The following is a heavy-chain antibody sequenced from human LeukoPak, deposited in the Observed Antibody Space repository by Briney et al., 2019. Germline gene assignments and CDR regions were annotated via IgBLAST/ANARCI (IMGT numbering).Heavy chain of an antibody. CDR1: GGSFSGYY. CDR3: AIPRENYYYYYMDV. CDR2: INHSGST. Sequence: SETLSLTCAVYGGSFSGYYWSWIRQPPGKGLEWIGEINHSGSTNYNPSLKSRVTISVDTSKNQFSLKLSSVTAADTAVYHCAIPRENYYYYYMDVWGKGTTVTVSS. V-gene: IGHV4-34*01. J-gene: IGHJ6*03.